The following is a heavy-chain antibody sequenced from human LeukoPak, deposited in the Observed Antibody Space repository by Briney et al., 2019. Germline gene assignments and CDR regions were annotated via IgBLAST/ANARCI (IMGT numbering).Heavy chain of an antibody. J-gene: IGHJ6*02. D-gene: IGHD2-21*02. Sequence: GGSLRLSCAASGFTFSSYAMSWVRQAPGKGLEWVSAISGSGGSTYYADSVKGRFTISRDNSKNTLYLQMNSLRAEDTAVYYCAKSSDGGYDLAYCGGDCYPYYYYGMDVWGQGTTVTVSS. V-gene: IGHV3-23*01. CDR1: GFTFSSYA. CDR2: ISGSGGST. CDR3: AKSSDGGYDLAYCGGDCYPYYYYGMDV.